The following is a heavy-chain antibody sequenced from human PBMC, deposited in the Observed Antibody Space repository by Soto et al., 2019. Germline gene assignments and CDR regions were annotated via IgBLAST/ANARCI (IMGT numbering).Heavy chain of an antibody. D-gene: IGHD6-19*01. Sequence: EVQLVESGGGLVQPGGSLRLSCVGSGFTFQTYWMTWVRQAPGKGLEWVANIKQDGSEEHYVDSVKGRFTISRDNAKNSLYLQMNSLRAEDTAVYYCARGRIAVTGPGYYFEFWGQGTLVTVSS. CDR1: GFTFQTYW. CDR2: IKQDGSEE. V-gene: IGHV3-7*01. J-gene: IGHJ4*02. CDR3: ARGRIAVTGPGYYFEF.